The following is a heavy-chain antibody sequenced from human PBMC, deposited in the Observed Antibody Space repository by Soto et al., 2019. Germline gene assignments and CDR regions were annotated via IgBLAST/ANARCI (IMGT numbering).Heavy chain of an antibody. D-gene: IGHD5-18*01. V-gene: IGHV4-59*01. J-gene: IGHJ2*01. CDR2: IYCSGST. Sequence: PSETLSLTCTVSGGSISSYYWSWIRQPPGKGLEWIGYIYCSGSTNYNPSLKSRVTISVDTSKNQFSLKLSSVTAADTAVYYCARLRYSYGPRWWYFDLWGRGTLVTVSS. CDR3: ARLRYSYGPRWWYFDL. CDR1: GGSISSYY.